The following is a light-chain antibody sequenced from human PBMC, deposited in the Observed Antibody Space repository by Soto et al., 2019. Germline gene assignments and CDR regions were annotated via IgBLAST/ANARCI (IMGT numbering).Light chain of an antibody. CDR3: QHFGSSQWT. V-gene: IGKV3-20*01. CDR2: GAS. J-gene: IGKJ1*01. CDR1: QSVSSSY. Sequence: EIVLTQSPGTLSLSPGERATLSCRASQSVSSSYLAWYQQKPGQAPRLLIYGASSRATGIPDRFSGSGSGTDFTLTINSLEPEDFAVYYCQHFGSSQWTFGQGTKVDIK.